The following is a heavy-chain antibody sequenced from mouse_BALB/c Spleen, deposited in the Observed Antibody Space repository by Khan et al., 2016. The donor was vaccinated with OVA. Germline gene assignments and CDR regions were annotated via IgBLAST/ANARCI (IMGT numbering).Heavy chain of an antibody. J-gene: IGHJ2*01. V-gene: IGHV5-17*02. Sequence: EVQLVESGGGLVQPGGSRKLSCAASGFTFSRFGMHWVCQAPEKGLEWVAYISSGSSTIYYGDTVKGRFTISRDNPKNTLFLQMTSLRSEDTAMYYCARDSHFDYWGQGTTLTVSS. CDR2: ISSGSSTI. CDR3: ARDSHFDY. CDR1: GFTFSRFG.